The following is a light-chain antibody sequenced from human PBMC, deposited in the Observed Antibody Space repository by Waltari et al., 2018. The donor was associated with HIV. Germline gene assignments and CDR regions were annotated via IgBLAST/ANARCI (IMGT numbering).Light chain of an antibody. J-gene: IGLJ2*01. CDR3: QAWDSSTAVV. Sequence: SYELTQPPSVSVSPGQTASTTCHGDKLGDKYPCWYQQKPGQSPVLVIDKDSKRPSGIPERFSGSNSGNTATLTISGTQAMDEADYYCQAWDSSTAVVFGGGTKLTVL. CDR1: KLGDKY. V-gene: IGLV3-1*01. CDR2: KDS.